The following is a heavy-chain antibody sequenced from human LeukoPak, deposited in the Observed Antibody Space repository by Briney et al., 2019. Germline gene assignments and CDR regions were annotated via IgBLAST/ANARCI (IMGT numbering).Heavy chain of an antibody. J-gene: IGHJ4*02. D-gene: IGHD6-19*01. V-gene: IGHV3-23*01. CDR3: AKATSGWYGLVYFDY. CDR1: GFTFSSYG. CDR2: ISGSGGST. Sequence: PGGSLRLSCAASGFTFSSYGMSWVRQAPGKGLEWVSAISGSGGSTDYADSVKGRFTISRDNSKNTLYLQMNSLRAEDTAVYYCAKATSGWYGLVYFDYWGQGTLVTVSS.